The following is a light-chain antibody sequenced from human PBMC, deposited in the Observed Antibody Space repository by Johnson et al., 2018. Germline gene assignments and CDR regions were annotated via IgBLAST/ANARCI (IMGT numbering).Light chain of an antibody. V-gene: IGLV1-51*02. CDR3: GTWDSSLSAGNV. J-gene: IGLJ1*01. Sequence: QSVLTQPPSVSAAPGQKVTISCSGSSSNIGNNYVSWYQQLPGTAPKLLIYENNKRPSGIPDRFSGSKSGTSATLGITGLQTGDAADYYCGTWDSSLSAGNVFVTGTKVTVL. CDR1: SSNIGNNY. CDR2: ENN.